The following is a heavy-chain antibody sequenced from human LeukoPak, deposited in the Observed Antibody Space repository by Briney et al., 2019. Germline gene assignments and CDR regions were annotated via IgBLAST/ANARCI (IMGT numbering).Heavy chain of an antibody. CDR3: ARMDYYDSSGYPHWYFDL. CDR1: GFTFSNYW. CDR2: SKSDGSST. V-gene: IGHV3-74*01. Sequence: PGGSLRLSCAASGFTFSNYWMHWVRQAPGKGLVWVSRSKSDGSSTSYADSVKGRFTISRDNAKNTLYLQMSSLRAEDTAVYYCARMDYYDSSGYPHWYFDLWGRGTLVTVSS. D-gene: IGHD3-22*01. J-gene: IGHJ2*01.